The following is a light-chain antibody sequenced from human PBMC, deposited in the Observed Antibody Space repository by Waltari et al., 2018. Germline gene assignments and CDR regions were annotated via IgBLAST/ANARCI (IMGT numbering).Light chain of an antibody. Sequence: DIQLTQSPSFLSASVGDRVTITCRASHGISSYLAWYQQKPGKAPKLLIYAASTLQSGVPSRFSGSGSGTEFTLTISSLQPEDFATYYCQQLNSYPLTFGQGTRLEIK. CDR1: HGISSY. CDR3: QQLNSYPLT. V-gene: IGKV1-9*01. CDR2: AAS. J-gene: IGKJ5*01.